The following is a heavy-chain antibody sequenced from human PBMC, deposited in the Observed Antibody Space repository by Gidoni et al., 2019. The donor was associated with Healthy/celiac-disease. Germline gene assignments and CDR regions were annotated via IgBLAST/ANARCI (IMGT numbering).Heavy chain of an antibody. J-gene: IGHJ4*02. D-gene: IGHD3-10*01. Sequence: QVQLVESGGGVVQPGRSLRLSCAASGFSFSRYGMHWVRQAPGKGLEWVAVIWYDGSNKYYADSVKGRFTISRDNSKNTLYLQMNSLRAEDTAVYYCAREGKVRGVIKGRSPFDYWGQGTLVTVSS. CDR3: AREGKVRGVIKGRSPFDY. V-gene: IGHV3-33*01. CDR1: GFSFSRYG. CDR2: IWYDGSNK.